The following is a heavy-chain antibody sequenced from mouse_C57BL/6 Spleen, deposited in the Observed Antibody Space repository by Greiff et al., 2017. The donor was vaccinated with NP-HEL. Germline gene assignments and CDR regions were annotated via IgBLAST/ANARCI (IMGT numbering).Heavy chain of an antibody. CDR3: ARGKGQLSDFDY. CDR1: GYSFTSYY. J-gene: IGHJ2*01. D-gene: IGHD3-2*02. CDR2: IYPGSGNT. Sequence: QVQLQQSGPELVKPGASVKISCKASGYSFTSYYIHWVKQRPGQGLEWIGWIYPGSGNTKYNEKFKGKATLTADTSSSTAYMQLSSLTSEDSAVYYCARGKGQLSDFDYWGQGTTLTVSS. V-gene: IGHV1-66*01.